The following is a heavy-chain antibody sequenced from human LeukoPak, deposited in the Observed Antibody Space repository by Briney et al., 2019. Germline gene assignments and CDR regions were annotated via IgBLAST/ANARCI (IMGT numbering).Heavy chain of an antibody. CDR1: VGSIISYY. V-gene: IGHV4-59*01. J-gene: IGHJ3*02. Sequence: PSETLSLTCTVSVGSIISYYWSWVRQPPGKGLEWIGYIYYSGSTNYNPSLKSRVAISVDTSKNQFSLKLSSVTAADTAVYYCARTNPPDAFDIWGQGTMVTVSS. CDR2: IYYSGST. D-gene: IGHD1-14*01. CDR3: ARTNPPDAFDI.